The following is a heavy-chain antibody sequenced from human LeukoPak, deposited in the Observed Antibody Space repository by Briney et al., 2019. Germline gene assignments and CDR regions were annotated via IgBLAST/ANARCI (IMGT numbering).Heavy chain of an antibody. CDR2: INHSGST. D-gene: IGHD5-24*01. J-gene: IGHJ4*02. CDR1: GGSFSGYY. Sequence: PSETLSLTCAVYGGSFSGYYWSWIRQPPGKGLEWIGEINHSGSTNYNPSLKSRVTISVDTSKNQFSLKLSSVTAADTAVYYCARAGLTMGRIAADYWGQGTLVTVSS. V-gene: IGHV4-34*01. CDR3: ARAGLTMGRIAADY.